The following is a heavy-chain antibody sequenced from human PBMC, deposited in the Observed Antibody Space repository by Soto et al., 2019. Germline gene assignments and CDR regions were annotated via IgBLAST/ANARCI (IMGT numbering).Heavy chain of an antibody. V-gene: IGHV3-23*01. Sequence: GGFLRLSCAASGFTFRNYGMTWVRQPPGKGLEWISSINNDGGATYYADSVRGRFSISRDNSKNTLYLQMNSLGAEDTAIFYCVRGINTFPDWGQGTLVTVSS. J-gene: IGHJ4*02. D-gene: IGHD2-2*02. CDR1: GFTFRNYG. CDR3: VRGINTFPD. CDR2: INNDGGAT.